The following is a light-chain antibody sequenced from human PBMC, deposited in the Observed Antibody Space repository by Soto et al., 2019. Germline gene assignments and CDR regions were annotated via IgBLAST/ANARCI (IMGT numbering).Light chain of an antibody. J-gene: IGKJ1*01. CDR1: QDIRKN. CDR3: QHYDSYSWT. CDR2: DAA. V-gene: IGKV1-33*01. Sequence: DIQMTQSPSSLSASLGDTVTITCQASQDIRKNLNWYHQIPGTAPKLLIYDAAYLEAGVPSRFSGSGSGTDFTFTISSLQPEDIGTYFCQHYDSYSWTFGQGTKVDI.